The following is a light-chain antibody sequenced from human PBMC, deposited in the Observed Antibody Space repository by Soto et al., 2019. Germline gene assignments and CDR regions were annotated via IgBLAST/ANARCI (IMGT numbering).Light chain of an antibody. CDR3: QQYFSYPLT. Sequence: AIRMTQSPSSFSASTGDRVTITCRASQGISTNLAWYQVKPCKAPRLLIYTASYLENGVPSRFSGSGSGTGLTLTISSVQSEDFEVYYCQQYFSYPLTFGGGTKVEIK. V-gene: IGKV1-8*01. CDR2: TAS. J-gene: IGKJ4*01. CDR1: QGISTN.